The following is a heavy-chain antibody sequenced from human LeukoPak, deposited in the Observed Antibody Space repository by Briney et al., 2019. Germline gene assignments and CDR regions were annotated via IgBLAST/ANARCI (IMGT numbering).Heavy chain of an antibody. Sequence: ASVKVSCKASGYTFTSYAMHWVRQAPEQRLEWMGWINAGNGNTKYSQKFQGRVTITRDTSASTAYMELSSLRSEDTAVYYCARVCGGDCYRAFDIWGQGTMVTVSS. CDR2: INAGNGNT. D-gene: IGHD2-21*02. V-gene: IGHV1-3*01. J-gene: IGHJ3*02. CDR3: ARVCGGDCYRAFDI. CDR1: GYTFTSYA.